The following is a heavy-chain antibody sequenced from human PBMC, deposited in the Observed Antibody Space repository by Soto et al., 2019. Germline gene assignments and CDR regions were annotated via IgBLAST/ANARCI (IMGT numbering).Heavy chain of an antibody. CDR3: ARGXXXGSXSPFDP. CDR1: XXXXXSXX. J-gene: IGHJ5*02. Sequence: QVQLVQSGAEVKKPGASVKVSXXXXXXXXXSXXINXXXXAXGXGLEWMGWMNPNSGNTGYAQKFQGRVTMTRNTSISTAYMELSSLRSEDTAVYXXARGXXXGSXSPFDPWGQGTLVTVSS. V-gene: IGHV1-8*01. CDR2: MNPNSGNT.